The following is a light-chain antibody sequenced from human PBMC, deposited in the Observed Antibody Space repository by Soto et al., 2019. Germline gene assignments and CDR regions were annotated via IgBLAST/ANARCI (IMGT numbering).Light chain of an antibody. J-gene: IGKJ3*01. CDR2: GAS. Sequence: ERVMTQSPATLSVSPGERATLSCRASQSVSSNLAWYQQKPGQAPRLLIYGASTRATGIPARFSGSGSGTEFTLTISSLQSEDFAVYYCQQYNNWPVTFGPGTKVDIK. CDR3: QQYNNWPVT. V-gene: IGKV3-15*01. CDR1: QSVSSN.